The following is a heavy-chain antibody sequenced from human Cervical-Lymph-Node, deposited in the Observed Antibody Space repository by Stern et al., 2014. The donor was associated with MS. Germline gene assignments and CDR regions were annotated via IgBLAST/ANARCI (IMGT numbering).Heavy chain of an antibody. V-gene: IGHV5-51*03. J-gene: IGHJ4*02. Sequence: DVQLVQSGAEVKKPGESLKISCKASGYSFTSYWIGWVRQMPGKGLEWMGIIYPGDSDTRYSPSFHGQVTISDDKSISTAYRQWSSLKASDIAMYYCARTSGSYSWDYFDYWGQGTLVTVSS. D-gene: IGHD1-26*01. CDR1: GYSFTSYW. CDR2: IYPGDSDT. CDR3: ARTSGSYSWDYFDY.